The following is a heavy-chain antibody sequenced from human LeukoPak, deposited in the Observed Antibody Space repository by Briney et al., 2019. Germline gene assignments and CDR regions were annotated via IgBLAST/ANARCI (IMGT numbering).Heavy chain of an antibody. CDR1: GFTFSSHA. J-gene: IGHJ4*02. D-gene: IGHD3-10*01. V-gene: IGHV3-23*01. CDR2: ISGSGGST. CDR3: AKAQTKQMVRGVLDY. Sequence: GGSLRLSCAASGFTFSSHAMSWDRQAPGKGLEWVSGISGSGGSTHYTDSVKGRFTISRDNSKNTLNLQMNSLRAEDTAVYYCAKAQTKQMVRGVLDYWGQGTLVTVSS.